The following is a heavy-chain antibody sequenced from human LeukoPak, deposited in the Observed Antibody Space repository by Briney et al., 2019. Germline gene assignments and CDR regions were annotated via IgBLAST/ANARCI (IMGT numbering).Heavy chain of an antibody. CDR2: IYTSGST. CDR1: GGSISSYY. V-gene: IGHV4-4*09. J-gene: IGHJ4*02. Sequence: SETLSLTCTVSGGSISSYYWSWIRQPPGKGLEWIGYIYTSGSTNYNPSLKSRVTISVDTSKNQFSLKLGSVTAADTAVYYCARRGIGSSAYDYWGQGTLVTVSS. D-gene: IGHD6-6*01. CDR3: ARRGIGSSAYDY.